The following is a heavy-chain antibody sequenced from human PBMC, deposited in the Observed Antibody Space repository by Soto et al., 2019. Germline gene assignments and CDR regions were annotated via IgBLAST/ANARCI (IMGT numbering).Heavy chain of an antibody. J-gene: IGHJ4*02. D-gene: IGHD3-16*01. V-gene: IGHV4-59*03. Sequence: KPSETLSLTCSFSYASMISFYWHWIRQSPGKGLDWIGYVYHTGSTNYNPSLKSRVTISVDTSKNQFSLELRSVTAADTAVYFCANAFSRDYFDYWGQGILVTVSS. CDR3: ANAFSRDYFDY. CDR2: VYHTGST. CDR1: YASMISFY.